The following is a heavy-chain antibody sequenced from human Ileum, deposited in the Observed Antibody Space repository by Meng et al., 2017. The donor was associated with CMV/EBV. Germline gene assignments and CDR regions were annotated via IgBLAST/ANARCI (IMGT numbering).Heavy chain of an antibody. CDR3: ARDRQGALMRWFDP. D-gene: IGHD3-16*01. Sequence: SETLSLTCTVSGGSITTSSYYWGWIRQPPGKGLEWIGSIYYSGSTYYNPSLRSRVTISVDTSKNQFSLKLSSVTAADTAVYYCARDRQGALMRWFDPWGQGNLVNGAS. CDR2: IYYSGST. V-gene: IGHV4-39*07. J-gene: IGHJ5*02. CDR1: GGSITTSSYY.